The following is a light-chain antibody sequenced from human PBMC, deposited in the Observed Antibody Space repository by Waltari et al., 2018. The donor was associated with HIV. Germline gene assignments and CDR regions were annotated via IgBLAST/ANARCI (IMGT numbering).Light chain of an antibody. Sequence: FILTQPHSVSESPGKTVIIPCTRNSGDIDSQSVQRYQQRPGSAPTPVIYEDNRRPSGVPDRFSGSIDSASNSAFLTISGLKTEDEAAYYCQSYDYTIQVFGGGTKLTVL. J-gene: IGLJ3*02. CDR1: SGDIDSQS. CDR2: EDN. V-gene: IGLV6-57*04. CDR3: QSYDYTIQV.